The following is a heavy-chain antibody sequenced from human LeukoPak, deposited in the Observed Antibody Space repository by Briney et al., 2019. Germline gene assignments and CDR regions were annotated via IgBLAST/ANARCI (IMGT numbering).Heavy chain of an antibody. V-gene: IGHV4-4*07. CDR2: PNNGGHT. D-gene: IGHD2-2*02. Sequence: SSETLSLTCTVSGGSIGNFYWSWIRQPAGKGLEWIGRPNNGGHTNYSPSLRSRVTISVDTSKNHFSLILSSVTVADTAIYYCARAIGVYAFDVWGQGTMVTVSS. CDR1: GGSIGNFY. J-gene: IGHJ3*01. CDR3: ARAIGVYAFDV.